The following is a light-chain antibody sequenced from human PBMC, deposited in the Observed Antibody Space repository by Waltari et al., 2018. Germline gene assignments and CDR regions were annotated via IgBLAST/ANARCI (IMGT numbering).Light chain of an antibody. CDR3: AAWDDSLRGWV. V-gene: IGLV1-47*01. CDR1: RSNIGRNA. Sequence: QSVLPQSPSASGPPGQRATISCSGIRSNIGRNAVYWYQQLPGTAPKLLIYRSHQRPSGVPDRFSGSKSGTSASLAISGLRSEDEADYYCAAWDDSLRGWVFGGGTKLTVL. CDR2: RSH. J-gene: IGLJ3*02.